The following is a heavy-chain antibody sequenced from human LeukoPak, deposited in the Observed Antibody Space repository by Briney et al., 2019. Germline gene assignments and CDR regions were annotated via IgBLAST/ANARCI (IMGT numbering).Heavy chain of an antibody. V-gene: IGHV1-46*01. CDR2: INPSGGST. J-gene: IGHJ5*02. CDR1: GYTFTIYY. D-gene: IGHD6-13*01. Sequence: ASVTVSCTASGYTFTIYYMHWVRQAPGQGLEWMGIINPSGGSTSYAQKFQGRVTMTRDTSTSTVYMELSSLRSEDTAVYYCARTSSGQLATITYNWFDPWGQGTLVTVSS. CDR3: ARTSSGQLATITYNWFDP.